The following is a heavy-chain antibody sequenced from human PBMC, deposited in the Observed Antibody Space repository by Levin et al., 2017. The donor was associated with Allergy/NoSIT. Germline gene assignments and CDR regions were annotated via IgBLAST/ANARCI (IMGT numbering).Heavy chain of an antibody. CDR3: ASLPVVVVAATRRNYYYMDV. D-gene: IGHD2-15*01. V-gene: IGHV3-30-3*01. Sequence: TGGSLRLSCAASGFTFSSYAMHWVRQAPGKGLEWVAVISYDGSNKYYADSVKGRFTISRDNSKNTLYLQMNSLRAEDTAVYYCASLPVVVVAATRRNYYYMDVWGKGTTVTVSS. J-gene: IGHJ6*03. CDR2: ISYDGSNK. CDR1: GFTFSSYA.